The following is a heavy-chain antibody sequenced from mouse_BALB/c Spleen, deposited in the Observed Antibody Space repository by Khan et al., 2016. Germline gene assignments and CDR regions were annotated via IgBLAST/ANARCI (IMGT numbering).Heavy chain of an antibody. CDR3: ALDSSWFAY. J-gene: IGHJ3*01. CDR1: GFNIKDYY. CDR2: IDPENGNT. D-gene: IGHD2-12*01. V-gene: IGHV14-1*02. Sequence: VQLQQSGAELVRPGALVKLSCKASGFNIKDYYMHWVKQRPEQGLEWIGWIDPENGNTIYDPKFQGKASITADTSSNTAYLQLSSLTSEDTAVYYCALDSSWFAYWGQGTLVTVSA.